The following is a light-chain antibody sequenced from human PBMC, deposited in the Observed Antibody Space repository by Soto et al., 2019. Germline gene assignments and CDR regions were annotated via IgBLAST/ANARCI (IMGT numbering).Light chain of an antibody. V-gene: IGKV3-20*01. CDR1: QSVSSSY. CDR3: HQYGTLYT. Sequence: EIVLTQSPGTLSLSPGERATLSCRASQSVSSSYLAWYQQKPGQAPRLLIYGASNRATGIPDRFSGSGSGTDFTLTISRLEPEDFAVYYCHQYGTLYTFGQGTKLEIK. J-gene: IGKJ2*01. CDR2: GAS.